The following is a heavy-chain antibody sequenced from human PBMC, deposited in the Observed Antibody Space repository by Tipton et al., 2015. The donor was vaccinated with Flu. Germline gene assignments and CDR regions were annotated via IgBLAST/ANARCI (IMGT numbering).Heavy chain of an antibody. CDR1: GGSISSSSYY. J-gene: IGHJ2*01. V-gene: IGHV4-39*07. Sequence: TLSLTCTVSGGSISSSSYYWGWICQPPGKGLEWIGSIYYSGSTYYNPSLKSRVTISVDTSKNQFSLKLSSVTAADTAVYYCAKSGSYQSYWYFDLWGRGTLVTVSS. CDR2: IYYSGST. CDR3: AKSGSYQSYWYFDL. D-gene: IGHD1-26*01.